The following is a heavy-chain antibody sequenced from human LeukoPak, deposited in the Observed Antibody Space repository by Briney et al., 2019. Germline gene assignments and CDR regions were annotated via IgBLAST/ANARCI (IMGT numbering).Heavy chain of an antibody. J-gene: IGHJ5*02. Sequence: SQTLSLTCVVSGDSISSGAYSWSWIRQPPGKGLEWIGYIFHSGRTFYNPSLKRRVTISVDNSKNQFSLRLSSVTAADTAVYYCARELWFANAPGSWLDPWGQGTLVTVSS. V-gene: IGHV4-30-2*01. D-gene: IGHD2-21*01. CDR3: ARELWFANAPGSWLDP. CDR2: IFHSGRT. CDR1: GDSISSGAYS.